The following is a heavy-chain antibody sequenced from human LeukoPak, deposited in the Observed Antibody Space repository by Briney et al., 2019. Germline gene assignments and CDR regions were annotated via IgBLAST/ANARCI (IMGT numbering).Heavy chain of an antibody. J-gene: IGHJ4*02. Sequence: SETLSLTCTVSGDSVSSGRYFWGWIRQPPGKALEWLGHVYYSGSTYYNLSLKSRVSISVDMSKNLFSLKLSSVTAADTATYFCAGLGARDIVVVPAAMVDHWGQGTPVTISS. CDR2: VYYSGST. CDR1: GDSVSSGRYF. CDR3: AGLGARDIVVVPAAMVDH. V-gene: IGHV4-39*01. D-gene: IGHD2-2*01.